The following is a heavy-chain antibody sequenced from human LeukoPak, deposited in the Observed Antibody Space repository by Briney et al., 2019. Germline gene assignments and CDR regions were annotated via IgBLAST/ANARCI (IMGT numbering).Heavy chain of an antibody. CDR2: INSDGSST. CDR3: ARAHSYGYYFDY. D-gene: IGHD5-18*01. V-gene: IGHV3-74*01. Sequence: GGSLRLSCAASGSTFSSYWMHWVRQAPGKGLVWVSRINSDGSSTSYADSVKGRFTISRDNAKNTLYLQMNSLRAEDTAVYYCARAHSYGYYFDYWGQGTLVTVSS. CDR1: GSTFSSYW. J-gene: IGHJ4*02.